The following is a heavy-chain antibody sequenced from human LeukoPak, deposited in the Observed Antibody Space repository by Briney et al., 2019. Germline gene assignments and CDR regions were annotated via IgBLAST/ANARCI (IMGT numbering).Heavy chain of an antibody. CDR3: ARDDYGDGFDP. J-gene: IGHJ5*02. CDR1: GFTFSSYN. Sequence: GGSLRLSCAASGFTFSSYNMDWVRQAPGKGLEWVSSISSSSSYIHCADSVKGRFTISRDNAKNSLYLQMNSLRAEDTAVYYCARDDYGDGFDPWGQGTLVTASS. CDR2: ISSSSSYI. V-gene: IGHV3-21*01. D-gene: IGHD4-17*01.